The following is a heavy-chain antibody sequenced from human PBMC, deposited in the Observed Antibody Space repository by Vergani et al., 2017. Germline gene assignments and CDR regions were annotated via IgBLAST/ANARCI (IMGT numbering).Heavy chain of an antibody. CDR1: GFTFSSYA. V-gene: IGHV3-23*01. CDR2: ISGSGGST. Sequence: EVQLLESGGGLVQPGGSLRLSCAASGFTFSSYAMSWVRQAPGKGLEWVSAISGSGGSTYYADSVKGRFTISRHNSKNTLYLQMNSLRAEDTAVYYCARDFPPHGYSGYEPGVWGQGTLVTVSS. J-gene: IGHJ4*02. D-gene: IGHD5-12*01. CDR3: ARDFPPHGYSGYEPGV.